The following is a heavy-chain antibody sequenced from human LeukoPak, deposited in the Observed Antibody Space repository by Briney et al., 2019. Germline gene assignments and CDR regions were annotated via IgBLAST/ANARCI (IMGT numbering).Heavy chain of an antibody. D-gene: IGHD3-9*01. Sequence: PGGSLRLSCAASEFTFSRYAMSWVRQAPGKGLEWVSVISGSGGSTNYADSVKGQFTISRDNSKNTLYLQMNSLRAEDTAVYYCAKDALNYDSLTVIDYWGQGTLVTVS. CDR3: AKDALNYDSLTVIDY. J-gene: IGHJ4*02. V-gene: IGHV3-23*01. CDR2: ISGSGGST. CDR1: EFTFSRYA.